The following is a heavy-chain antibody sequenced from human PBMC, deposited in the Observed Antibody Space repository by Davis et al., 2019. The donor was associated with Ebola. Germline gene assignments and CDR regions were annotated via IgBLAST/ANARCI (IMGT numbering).Heavy chain of an antibody. CDR2: ISYDGSNK. D-gene: IGHD1-1*01. Sequence: SCKASGYTFTGYYMHWVRQAPGKGLEWVAVISYDGSNKYYADSVKGRFIISRDSSKNTLYLQMNSLRAEDTAVYYCARVRTGMRGYFDSWGQGTLVTVSS. J-gene: IGHJ4*02. CDR3: ARVRTGMRGYFDS. CDR1: GYTFTGYY. V-gene: IGHV3-30-3*01.